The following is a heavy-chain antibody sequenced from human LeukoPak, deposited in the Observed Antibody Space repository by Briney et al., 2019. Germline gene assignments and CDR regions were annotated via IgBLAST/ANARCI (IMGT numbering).Heavy chain of an antibody. CDR3: ARDEGLDYYFDY. Sequence: PGGSLRLSCAASGFTFSSYGMHWVRQAPGKGLEWVAVIWYDGSNKYYADSVKGRFTISRDNSMNTLYLQMNSLRAEDTAVYYCARDEGLDYYFDYWGQGTLVTVSS. D-gene: IGHD3/OR15-3a*01. V-gene: IGHV3-33*01. CDR2: IWYDGSNK. CDR1: GFTFSSYG. J-gene: IGHJ4*02.